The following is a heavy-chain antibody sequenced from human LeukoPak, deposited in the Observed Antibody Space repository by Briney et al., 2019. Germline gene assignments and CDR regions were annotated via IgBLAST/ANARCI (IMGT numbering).Heavy chain of an antibody. D-gene: IGHD3-10*01. J-gene: IGHJ4*02. CDR2: IYHSGST. V-gene: IGHV4-30-2*01. CDR1: GGSISSGGYS. CDR3: ARIYYYGSGSLFDY. Sequence: SQTLSLTCAVSGGSISSGGYSWSWIRQPPGKGLEWIGYIYHSGSTYYNPSLKSRVTISVDRSKDQFSLKLSSVTAADTAVYYFARIYYYGSGSLFDYWGQGTLVTVSS.